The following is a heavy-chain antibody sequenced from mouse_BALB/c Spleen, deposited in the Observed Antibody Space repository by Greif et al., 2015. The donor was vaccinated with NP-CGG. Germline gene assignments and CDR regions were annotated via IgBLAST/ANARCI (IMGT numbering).Heavy chain of an antibody. CDR1: GYTFTSYY. J-gene: IGHJ4*01. D-gene: IGHD1-2*01. Sequence: VQLQQSGPELVKPGASVRISCKASGYTFTSYYIHWVKQRPGQGLEWIGWIYPGNVNTKYNEKFKGKATLTADKSSSTAYMQLGSLTSEDSAVYFCARFITTADCYAMDYWGQGTSVTVSS. V-gene: IGHV1S56*01. CDR2: IYPGNVNT. CDR3: ARFITTADCYAMDY.